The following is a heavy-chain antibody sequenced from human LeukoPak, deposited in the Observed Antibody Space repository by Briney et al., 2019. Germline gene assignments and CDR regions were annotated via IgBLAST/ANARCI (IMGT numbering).Heavy chain of an antibody. Sequence: ASVTVSCKASGYTFTSYGISWVRQAPGQGLEWMGWISAYNGNTNYAQKLQGRVTMTTDTSTSTAYMELRSLRSDDTAVYYCARGVRYNYDSSGYYLPLIDYWGQGTLVTVSS. J-gene: IGHJ4*02. CDR3: ARGVRYNYDSSGYYLPLIDY. D-gene: IGHD3-22*01. CDR1: GYTFTSYG. CDR2: ISAYNGNT. V-gene: IGHV1-18*01.